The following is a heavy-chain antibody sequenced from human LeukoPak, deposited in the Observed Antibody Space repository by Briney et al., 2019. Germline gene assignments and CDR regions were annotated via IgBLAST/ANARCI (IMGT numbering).Heavy chain of an antibody. V-gene: IGHV3-7*03. CDR1: GFSFTSYW. Sequence: GGSLRLSCVASGFSFTSYWMSWVRQAPGKDLEFVTNINQDAGTTNYVDSVKGRFTISRDNAENSLYLQMSSLRAGDTALYLCAGGPGWSSFDIWGQGIMVTVSS. J-gene: IGHJ3*02. CDR3: AGGPGWSSFDI. D-gene: IGHD2-15*01. CDR2: INQDAGTT.